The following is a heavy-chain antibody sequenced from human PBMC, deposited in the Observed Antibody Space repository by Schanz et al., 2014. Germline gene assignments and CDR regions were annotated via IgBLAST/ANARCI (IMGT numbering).Heavy chain of an antibody. Sequence: QVQLVESGGGLVKPGGSLRLSCAASGFIFSDYYMAWIRQAPGEGPEYVSYISSGGTTTYHSDSVKGRFTISRDSAENSLYLQMNSLRAEDTAVYYCAKGRFGELSAFDIWGQGTMVTVSS. D-gene: IGHD3-10*01. CDR1: GFIFSDYY. CDR3: AKGRFGELSAFDI. V-gene: IGHV3-11*01. CDR2: ISSGGTTT. J-gene: IGHJ3*02.